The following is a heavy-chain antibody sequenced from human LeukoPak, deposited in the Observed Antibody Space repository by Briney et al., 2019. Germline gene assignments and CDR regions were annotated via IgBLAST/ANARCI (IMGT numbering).Heavy chain of an antibody. D-gene: IGHD6-6*01. CDR2: IYYSGST. Sequence: SETLSLTCTVSGGSISSSSYYWGWIRQPPGKGLEWIGSIYYSGSTYYNPSLKSRVTISVDTSKNQFSLKLSSVTAADTAVYYCARDVRDFSSSDGGWFDPWGQGTLVTVSS. V-gene: IGHV4-39*07. CDR1: GGSISSSSYY. CDR3: ARDVRDFSSSDGGWFDP. J-gene: IGHJ5*02.